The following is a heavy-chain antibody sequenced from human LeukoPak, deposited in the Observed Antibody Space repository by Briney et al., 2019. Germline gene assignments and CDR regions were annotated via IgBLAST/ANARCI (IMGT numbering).Heavy chain of an antibody. CDR2: INSDGSST. V-gene: IGHV3-74*01. J-gene: IGHJ6*02. Sequence: PGGSLRFSCAASGFTFSRTWMYWVRQAPGKGLVWVSRINSDGSSTTYADSVKGRFTISRDNAKNTAYLQMNSLRGEDTAVYFCARDWHYAMDVWGQGTTVTVSS. CDR1: GFTFSRTW. CDR3: ARDWHYAMDV.